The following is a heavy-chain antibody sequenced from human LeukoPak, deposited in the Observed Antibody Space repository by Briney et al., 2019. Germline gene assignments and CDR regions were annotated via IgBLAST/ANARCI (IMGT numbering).Heavy chain of an antibody. Sequence: GGSLRLSCAASGFMFSSYWTNWVRQAPGKGPEWVATIKEDGREKYYVDSVRGRFTISRDNAKNSLSLQMSTLRVEDTAVYYCATGGSGSSWGQGTLVTVSS. J-gene: IGHJ5*02. V-gene: IGHV3-7*04. CDR3: ATGGSGSS. CDR1: GFMFSSYW. CDR2: IKEDGREK. D-gene: IGHD3-10*01.